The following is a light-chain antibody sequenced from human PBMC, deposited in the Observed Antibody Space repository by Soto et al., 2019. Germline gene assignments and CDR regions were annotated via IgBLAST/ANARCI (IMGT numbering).Light chain of an antibody. J-gene: IGLJ1*01. CDR2: DVS. CDR1: SSDVGGYNY. CDR3: NSYTTSNTRQIV. Sequence: ALTQPASVSGSPGQSITISCTGTSSDVGGYNYVSWYQQHPGKAPKFMIYDVSNRPSGVSTRFSGSKSGNTASLTISGLQAEDEADYYCNSYTTSNTRQIVFGTGTKVTVL. V-gene: IGLV2-14*01.